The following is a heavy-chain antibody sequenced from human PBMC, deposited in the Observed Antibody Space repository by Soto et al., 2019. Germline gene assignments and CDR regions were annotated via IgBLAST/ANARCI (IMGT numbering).Heavy chain of an antibody. V-gene: IGHV3-30*18. D-gene: IGHD4-17*01. CDR1: GFTFSSYG. Sequence: VQLVESGGGVVQPGRSLRLSCAASGFTFSSYGMHWVRQAPGKGLEWVAVISYDGSNKYYADSVKGRFTISRDNSKNTLYLQMNSLRAEDTAVYYCAKSLRVWGQGTLVTVSS. CDR3: AKSLRV. J-gene: IGHJ4*02. CDR2: ISYDGSNK.